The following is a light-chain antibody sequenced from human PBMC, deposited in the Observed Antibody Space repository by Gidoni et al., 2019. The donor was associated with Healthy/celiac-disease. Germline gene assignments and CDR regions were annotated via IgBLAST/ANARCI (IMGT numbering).Light chain of an antibody. CDR2: GAS. J-gene: IGKJ2*01. CDR3: QQYNNWPYT. V-gene: IGKV3-15*01. CDR1: QSVSSN. Sequence: DIEMTQSPATLSVSPGERATLSCRASQSVSSNLAWYQQKPGQAPRLLIYGASTRATGIPARFSGRGSGTEFTLTISSLQSEDFAVYYCQQYNNWPYTFGQGTKLEIK.